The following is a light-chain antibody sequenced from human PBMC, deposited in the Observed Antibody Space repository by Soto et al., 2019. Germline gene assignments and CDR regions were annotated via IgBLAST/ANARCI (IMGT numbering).Light chain of an antibody. CDR2: EVS. CDR3: SSYAGSHNLV. Sequence: QSALTQPPSASGSPGQSVTISCTGTSSDVGGYNYVSWYQQHPGKAPKLMIYEVSKRPSGVPDRFSGSKSGNTASLTVSGLQAVDEADYYCSSYAGSHNLVFGGGTKVTVL. V-gene: IGLV2-8*01. J-gene: IGLJ3*02. CDR1: SSDVGGYNY.